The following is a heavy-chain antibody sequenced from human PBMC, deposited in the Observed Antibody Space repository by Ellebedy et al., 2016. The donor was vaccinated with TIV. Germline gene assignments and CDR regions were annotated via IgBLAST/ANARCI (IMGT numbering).Heavy chain of an antibody. CDR1: GYTFTNYG. J-gene: IGHJ4*02. CDR3: ARFVDGAYEDY. CDR2: ISGYNGNT. Sequence: AASVKVFCKASGYTFTNYGISWVRQAPGQGLEWMGWISGYNGNTYSAQKLQGRVTMTTDTSTSTDYMELRSLRSDDTAVDYCARFVDGAYEDYWGQGALVTVSS. V-gene: IGHV1-18*04. D-gene: IGHD4-17*01.